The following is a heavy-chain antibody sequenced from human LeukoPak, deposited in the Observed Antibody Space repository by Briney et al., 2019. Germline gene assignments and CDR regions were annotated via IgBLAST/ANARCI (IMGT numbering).Heavy chain of an antibody. J-gene: IGHJ4*02. V-gene: IGHV6-1*01. CDR3: AGVGVVPAAMRVYYFDY. Sequence: SQTLSLTCAISGDSVSSNSAAWNWIRQSPSRGLEWLGRTYYRSKWYNDYAVSVKSRITINPDTSKSQFSLQLNSVTPEDTAVYYCAGVGVVPAAMRVYYFDYWGQGTLVTVSS. D-gene: IGHD2-2*01. CDR2: TYYRSKWYN. CDR1: GDSVSSNSAA.